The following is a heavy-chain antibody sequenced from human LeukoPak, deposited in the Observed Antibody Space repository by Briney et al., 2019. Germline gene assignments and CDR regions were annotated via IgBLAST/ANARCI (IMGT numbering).Heavy chain of an antibody. Sequence: GGSLRLSCAASGFTFSSYAMHWVRQAPGKGLEWVAVISYDGSNKYYADSMKGRFTISRDNAKNSLYLQMNSLRAEDTAVYYCARTLTTGTLLDAFDIWGQGTMVTVSS. CDR3: ARTLTTGTLLDAFDI. CDR2: ISYDGSNK. D-gene: IGHD1-1*01. J-gene: IGHJ3*02. V-gene: IGHV3-30-3*01. CDR1: GFTFSSYA.